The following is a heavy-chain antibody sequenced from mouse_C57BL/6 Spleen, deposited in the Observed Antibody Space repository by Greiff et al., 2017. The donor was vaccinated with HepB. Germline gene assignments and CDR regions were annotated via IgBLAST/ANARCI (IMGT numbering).Heavy chain of an antibody. V-gene: IGHV1-61*01. CDR1: GYTFTSYW. J-gene: IGHJ4*01. CDR3: ARRRYDGAMDY. D-gene: IGHD2-12*01. CDR2: IYPSDSET. Sequence: QVQLQQPGAELVRPGSSVKLSCKASGYTFTSYWMDWVKQRPGQGLEWIGNIYPSDSETHYNQKFKDKATLTVDKSSSTAYMQLSSVTSEDSAVYYCARRRYDGAMDYWGQGTSVTVSS.